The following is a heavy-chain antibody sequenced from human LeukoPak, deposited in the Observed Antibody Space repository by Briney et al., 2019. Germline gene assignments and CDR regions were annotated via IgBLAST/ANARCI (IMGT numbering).Heavy chain of an antibody. CDR3: ARAILLWFGELPSYYFDY. V-gene: IGHV4-59*08. CDR2: IYYSGST. J-gene: IGHJ4*02. Sequence: PSETLSLTCTVSGGSISSYYWSWIRQPPGKGLEWIGYIYYSGSTNYSPSLRSRVTISVDTSKNQFSLKLSSVTAADTAVYYCARAILLWFGELPSYYFDYWGQGTLVTVSS. D-gene: IGHD3-10*01. CDR1: GGSISSYY.